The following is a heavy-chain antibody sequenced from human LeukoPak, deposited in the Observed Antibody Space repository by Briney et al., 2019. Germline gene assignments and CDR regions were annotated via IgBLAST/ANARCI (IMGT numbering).Heavy chain of an antibody. CDR3: ARDAYCGGNCYSSY. Sequence: SETLSLTCTVSGGSISSYYWGWIRQSPGKGLEWIGYIYNSGSTYYNPSLKSRVIISVDTSKNQVSLKLTSVTAADTAVYYRARDAYCGGNCYSSYWGQGTLVTVSS. D-gene: IGHD2-21*02. J-gene: IGHJ4*02. CDR2: IYNSGST. CDR1: GGSISSYY. V-gene: IGHV4-59*12.